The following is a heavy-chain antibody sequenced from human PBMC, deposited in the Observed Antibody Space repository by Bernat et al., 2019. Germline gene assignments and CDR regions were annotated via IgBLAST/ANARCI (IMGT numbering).Heavy chain of an antibody. D-gene: IGHD2-2*01. CDR1: GGSFSGYY. CDR3: ARRLGYCSSISCYHPIDY. J-gene: IGHJ4*02. CDR2: INHSGST. V-gene: IGHV4-34*01. Sequence: QVQLQQWGAGLLKPSETLSLTCAVYGGSFSGYYRSWIRQPPGKGLEWIGEINHSGSTNYNPSLKSRVTISVDTSNSPFTQKQRSVTAAVTVVYYCARRLGYCSSISCYHPIDYWGQGTLVTVSS.